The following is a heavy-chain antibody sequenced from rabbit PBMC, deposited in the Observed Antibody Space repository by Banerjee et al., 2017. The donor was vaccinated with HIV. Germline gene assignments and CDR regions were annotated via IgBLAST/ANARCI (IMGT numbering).Heavy chain of an antibody. J-gene: IGHJ4*01. Sequence: QEQLEESGGGLVQPEGSLTLTCTASGFSFSSTYYMCWVRQAPGKGLELIACIYTGSSGSTYYASWAKGPFTISKTSSTTVTLQMTSLTAADTATYFCARDLAGVIGWNFNLWGQGTLVTVS. CDR2: IYTGSSGST. V-gene: IGHV1S45*01. CDR3: ARDLAGVIGWNFNL. CDR1: GFSFSSTYY. D-gene: IGHD4-1*01.